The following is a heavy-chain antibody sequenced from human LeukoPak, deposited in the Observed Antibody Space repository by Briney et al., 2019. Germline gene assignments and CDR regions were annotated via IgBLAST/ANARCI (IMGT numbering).Heavy chain of an antibody. V-gene: IGHV4-39*07. J-gene: IGHJ4*02. CDR2: SSSGGSA. CDR1: GGSISSSSYY. Sequence: SETLSLTCIVPGGSISSSSYYWAWIRQSPGKGLEWIGTSSSGGSAYYNPSLTSRVSISKDTSDNQFSLRLYSVTAADTAVYYCARKQTGTMYDVWGQGTQVTVSS. CDR3: ARKQTGTMYDV. D-gene: IGHD1-7*01.